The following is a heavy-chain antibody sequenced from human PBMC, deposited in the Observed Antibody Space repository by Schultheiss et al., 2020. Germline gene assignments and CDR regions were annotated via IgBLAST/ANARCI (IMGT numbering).Heavy chain of an antibody. V-gene: IGHV3-11*01. CDR2: ISGGGSTV. D-gene: IGHD3-3*01. Sequence: GESLKISCAASGFTFSDYYMSWIRQAPGKGLEWVSYISGGGSTVYYADSVKGRFTISRDNAKNSLYLQMNSLRAEDTAVYYCARDRAGFWSGYYGSCEYWGQGTLVTVSA. CDR3: ARDRAGFWSGYYGSCEY. CDR1: GFTFSDYY. J-gene: IGHJ4*02.